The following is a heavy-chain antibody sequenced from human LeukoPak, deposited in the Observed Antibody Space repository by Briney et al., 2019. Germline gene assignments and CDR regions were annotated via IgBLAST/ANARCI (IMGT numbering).Heavy chain of an antibody. Sequence: GGSLRLSCATSGFTFSSYAMSWVRQAPGKGLEWVSGIGDSGSSTYYADSVKGRFTISRDDSNNTLYLQMNSLRTEDTAVYYCAKAEGYDILTGLDYWGQGTLVTVSS. CDR1: GFTFSSYA. V-gene: IGHV3-23*01. J-gene: IGHJ4*02. CDR2: IGDSGSST. D-gene: IGHD3-9*01. CDR3: AKAEGYDILTGLDY.